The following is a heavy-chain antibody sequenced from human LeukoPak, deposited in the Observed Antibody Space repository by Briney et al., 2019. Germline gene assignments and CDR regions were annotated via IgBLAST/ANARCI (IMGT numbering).Heavy chain of an antibody. CDR1: GYSFSSLW. Sequence: GESLKISCKGSGYSFSSLWIAWVRQMPGKGLEWMGIIFPGDSDTIYRTSLQGQVTISVDKSIDTAFLQWSSLKASDSAIYYCARLTSFADLLTATRRSWFDPWGQGTLVTVSS. D-gene: IGHD2-21*02. J-gene: IGHJ5*02. CDR3: ARLTSFADLLTATRRSWFDP. V-gene: IGHV5-51*01. CDR2: IFPGDSDT.